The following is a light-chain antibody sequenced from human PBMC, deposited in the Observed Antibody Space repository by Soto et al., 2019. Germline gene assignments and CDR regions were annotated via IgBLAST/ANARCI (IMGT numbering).Light chain of an antibody. CDR1: QSVSSSY. V-gene: IGKV3D-7*01. CDR2: GAS. CDR3: QQDYNLPLT. Sequence: PGARVTLSCRASQSVSSSYLTWYQQKPGQAPRLLICGASTRATSIPARFSGSGSGTDFTLTISSLQPEDFAVYYCQQDYNLPLTFGGGTKVEIK. J-gene: IGKJ4*01.